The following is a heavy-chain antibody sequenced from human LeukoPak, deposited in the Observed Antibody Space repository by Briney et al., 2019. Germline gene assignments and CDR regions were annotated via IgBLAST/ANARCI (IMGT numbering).Heavy chain of an antibody. J-gene: IGHJ4*02. CDR2: INPNSGGT. CDR3: ARDGGRSGKFDY. V-gene: IGHV1-2*02. D-gene: IGHD3-10*01. CDR1: GYTFTGYY. Sequence: ASVKVSCKASGYTFTGYYMHWVRQALGQGLECMGWINPNSGGTNYAQKFQGRVTMTRDTSISTAYMGLSRLRSDDTAVYYCARDGGRSGKFDYWGQGTLVTVSS.